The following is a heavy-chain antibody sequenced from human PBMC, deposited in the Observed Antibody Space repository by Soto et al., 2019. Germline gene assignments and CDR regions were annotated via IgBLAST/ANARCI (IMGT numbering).Heavy chain of an antibody. J-gene: IGHJ3*02. CDR2: IYYSGST. CDR3: AGNGYCTNGVCYDAFDI. D-gene: IGHD2-8*01. Sequence: SETLSLTCTVSGGSISSYYWSWIRQPPGKGLEWIGYIYYSGSTNYNPSLKSRVTISVDTSKNQFSLKLSSVTAADTAVYYCAGNGYCTNGVCYDAFDIWGQGTMVTVSS. CDR1: GGSISSYY. V-gene: IGHV4-59*01.